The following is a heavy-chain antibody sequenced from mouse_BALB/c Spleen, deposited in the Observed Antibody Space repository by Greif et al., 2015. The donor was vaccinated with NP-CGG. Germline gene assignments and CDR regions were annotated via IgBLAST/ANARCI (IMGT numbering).Heavy chain of an antibody. D-gene: IGHD1-1*01. CDR1: GFNIKDTY. Sequence: EVKLQESGAELVKPGASVKLSCTASGFNIKDTYMPWVKQRPEQGLEWIGRIDPANGNTKYDPKFQGKATITADTSSNTPYLQLSSLTSEDTAVYYCATYYYGSSGFAYWGQGTLVTVSA. CDR3: ATYYYGSSGFAY. J-gene: IGHJ3*01. V-gene: IGHV14-3*02. CDR2: IDPANGNT.